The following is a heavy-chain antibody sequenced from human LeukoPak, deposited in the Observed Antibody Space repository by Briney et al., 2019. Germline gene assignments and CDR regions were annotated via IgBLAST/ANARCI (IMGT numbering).Heavy chain of an antibody. Sequence: PGGSLRLSCAASGFAFSTYSMNWVRQAPGKGLEWVSSISSNSNYIYYADSVKGRFTISRDISRSTLYLEMNSLSAEDTAVYYCARASGPIKKNRFDQWGQGTLVTVSS. CDR3: ARASGPIKKNRFDQ. J-gene: IGHJ4*02. D-gene: IGHD1-26*01. V-gene: IGHV3-21*01. CDR2: ISSNSNYI. CDR1: GFAFSTYS.